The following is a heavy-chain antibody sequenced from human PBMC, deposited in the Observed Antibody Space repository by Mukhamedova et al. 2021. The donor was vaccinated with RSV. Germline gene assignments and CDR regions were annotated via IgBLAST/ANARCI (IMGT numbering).Heavy chain of an antibody. CDR2: ISADNGNT. J-gene: IGHJ6*01. V-gene: IGHV1-18*01. D-gene: IGHD5-24*01. CDR1: G. CDR3: LRGGSVDGLTRQSYYYYGMDV. Sequence: GISWVRQAPGHGLEWMGWISADNGNTYYAQRFQGRVTMTTDTPTSTAHMEMRSLRADDTAVYYCLRGGSVDGLTRQSYYYYGMDVW.